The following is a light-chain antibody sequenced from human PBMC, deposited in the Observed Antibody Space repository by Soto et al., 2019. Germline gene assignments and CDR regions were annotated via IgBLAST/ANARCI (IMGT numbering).Light chain of an antibody. J-gene: IGLJ1*01. CDR3: TSFTSRHTYV. V-gene: IGLV2-14*03. CDR1: SSDVGGYNY. CDR2: DVS. Sequence: QSVLTQPASVSGSPGQSITISCTGTSSDVGGYNYVSWYQQHPDKAPRLMIYDVSNRPSGVSDRFSGSKSSDTASLTISGLQAEDEADYYCTSFTSRHTYVFGTGTKVTVL.